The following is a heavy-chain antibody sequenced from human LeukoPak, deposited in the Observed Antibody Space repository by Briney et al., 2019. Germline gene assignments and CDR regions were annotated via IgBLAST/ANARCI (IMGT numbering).Heavy chain of an antibody. D-gene: IGHD1-14*01. V-gene: IGHV4-39*01. CDR2: FGHGRNA. CDR1: GGSISTSSHY. CDR3: GRHATYNNYDL. J-gene: IGHJ5*02. Sequence: PSETLSLTCTLSGGSISTSSHYWGWIRQPPGKGLEWIGSFGHGRNAFYSPSLKSRVTISVDTSKNHFSLRLNSVTAADTAMYYCGRHATYNNYDLWGQGTLVTVSS.